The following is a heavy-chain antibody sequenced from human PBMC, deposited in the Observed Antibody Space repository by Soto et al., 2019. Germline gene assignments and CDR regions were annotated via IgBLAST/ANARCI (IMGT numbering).Heavy chain of an antibody. V-gene: IGHV4-59*08. CDR2: IYYGGST. D-gene: IGHD7-27*01. CDR1: GDSISTDY. Sequence: PSETLSLTCTVSGDSISTDYWSWTRQSPGKGLEWIGFIYYGGSTNYNPSLKSRVTISVDTPKNQFSLKLSSVTAAHTAVYYCAKNWNWGSLVHWGQGTLVTVSP. J-gene: IGHJ4*02. CDR3: AKNWNWGSLVH.